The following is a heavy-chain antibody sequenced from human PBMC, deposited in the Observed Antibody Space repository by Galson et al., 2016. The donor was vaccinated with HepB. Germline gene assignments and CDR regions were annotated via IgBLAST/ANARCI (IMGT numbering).Heavy chain of an antibody. CDR2: IRGDGTSP. V-gene: IGHV3-74*01. D-gene: IGHD3-10*01. CDR3: AKAQYGSGTFLAIAY. J-gene: IGHJ4*02. CDR1: GFTFSNYW. Sequence: SLRLSCAASGFTFSNYWMHWVRQAPGKGLVWVSRIRGDGTSPSYAASVTGRFTISRDNAKNSLYLQMNSLRSEDTALYYCAKAQYGSGTFLAIAYWGQGTLVTVSS.